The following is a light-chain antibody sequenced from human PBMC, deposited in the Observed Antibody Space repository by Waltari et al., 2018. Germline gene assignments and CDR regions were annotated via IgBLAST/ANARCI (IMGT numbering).Light chain of an antibody. J-gene: IGLJ2*01. Sequence: QAALTQPPSVSGSPGQSVTISCTGTSSDIGDYNYVSWYQQHPGKAPKLMIYDVSKRPSGVSDRFSGSTSGNTASLTISGLQAEDEADYYCSSYAGSNTWVFGGGTRLTVL. V-gene: IGLV2-11*01. CDR3: SSYAGSNTWV. CDR1: SSDIGDYNY. CDR2: DVS.